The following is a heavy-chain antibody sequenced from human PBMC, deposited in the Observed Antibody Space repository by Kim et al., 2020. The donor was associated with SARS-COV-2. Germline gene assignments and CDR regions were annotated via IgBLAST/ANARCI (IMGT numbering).Heavy chain of an antibody. Sequence: GRFTISRDNAKNSVYLQMNSLRAEDTAVYYCARESRIYDFWSGQITPSDYWGQGTLVTVSS. CDR3: ARESRIYDFWSGQITPSDY. V-gene: IGHV3-11*01. J-gene: IGHJ4*02. D-gene: IGHD3-3*01.